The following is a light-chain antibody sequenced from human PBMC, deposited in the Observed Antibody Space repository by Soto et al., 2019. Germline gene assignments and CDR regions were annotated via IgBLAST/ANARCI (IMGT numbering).Light chain of an antibody. CDR1: QSISGY. Sequence: DIHMTRSQSSLSASVGDRVTITCRASQSISGYLNWYQQNPGKAPKLLISAASSLQSGVPSRFSGSGSGTAFTLTISNLQPEDFATYYCQQSYSNPITFGQGTRLEIK. CDR3: QQSYSNPIT. J-gene: IGKJ5*01. V-gene: IGKV1-39*01. CDR2: AAS.